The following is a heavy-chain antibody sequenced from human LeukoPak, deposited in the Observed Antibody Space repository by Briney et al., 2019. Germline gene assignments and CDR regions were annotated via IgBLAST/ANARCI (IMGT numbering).Heavy chain of an antibody. J-gene: IGHJ4*02. V-gene: IGHV3-9*01. D-gene: IGHD1-26*01. CDR2: ISWNSGSI. Sequence: PGGSLRLSCAASGFTFDDYAMHWVRQAPGEGLEWVSGISWNSGSIGYADSVKGRFTISRDNAKNSLYLQMNSLRAEDTALYYCAKDKWELPLGPFDYWGQGTLVTVSS. CDR3: AKDKWELPLGPFDY. CDR1: GFTFDDYA.